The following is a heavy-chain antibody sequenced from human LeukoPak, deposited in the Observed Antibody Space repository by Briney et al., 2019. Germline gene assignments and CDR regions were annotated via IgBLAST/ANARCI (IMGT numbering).Heavy chain of an antibody. CDR1: GFTFSSYS. CDR2: ISSSSSYI. Sequence: GGSLRLSCAASGFTFSSYSMNWVRQAPGKGLEWVSSISSSSSYIYYADSVKGRFTISRDNAKNSLYLQMNSLRAEDTAVYYCATGGGVATSGLWYYMDVWGKGTTVTVSS. V-gene: IGHV3-21*01. D-gene: IGHD5-12*01. CDR3: ATGGGVATSGLWYYMDV. J-gene: IGHJ6*03.